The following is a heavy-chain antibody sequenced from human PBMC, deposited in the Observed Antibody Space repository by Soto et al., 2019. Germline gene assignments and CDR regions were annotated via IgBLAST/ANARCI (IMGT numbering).Heavy chain of an antibody. CDR2: ISAYNGNT. J-gene: IGHJ3*02. Sequence: ASVKVSCKASGYTFTSYGISWVRQAPGQGLEWMGWISAYNGNTNYAQKLQGRVTMTTDTSTSTPYMELRSLRPDDTAGYYRATAWAREQLDPEAFNIWGQGTMVTVSS. CDR1: GYTFTSYG. V-gene: IGHV1-18*01. CDR3: ATAWAREQLDPEAFNI. D-gene: IGHD1-1*01.